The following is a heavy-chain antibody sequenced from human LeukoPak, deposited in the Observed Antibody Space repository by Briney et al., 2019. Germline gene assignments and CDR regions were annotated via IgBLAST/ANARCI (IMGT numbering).Heavy chain of an antibody. D-gene: IGHD6-19*01. CDR2: ISYDGSNK. V-gene: IGHV3-30*04. J-gene: IGHJ4*02. Sequence: GGSLRLSCAASGFTFTTYAVPSVGQAPGKGLEWVAVISYDGSNKYYADSVKGRFTISRDNSKNTLYLQMNSLRAEDTAVYYCSIGAGIAVAGTLHPLIYWGQGTLVTVSS. CDR3: SIGAGIAVAGTLHPLIY. CDR1: GFTFTTYA.